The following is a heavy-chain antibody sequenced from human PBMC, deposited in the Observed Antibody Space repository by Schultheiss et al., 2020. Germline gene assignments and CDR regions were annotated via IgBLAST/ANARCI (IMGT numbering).Heavy chain of an antibody. CDR1: GFTFSSHA. J-gene: IGHJ4*02. CDR2: ISYDGSSE. V-gene: IGHV3-30-3*01. D-gene: IGHD5-24*01. Sequence: GESLKISCAASGFTFSSHAMFWVRQAPGKGLEWVALISYDGSSEYYTDSVQGRFTISRDISKNTLFLQMNNLRPEDTAVYYCARVGTWLQLLPDYWGQGTLVTVSS. CDR3: ARVGTWLQLLPDY.